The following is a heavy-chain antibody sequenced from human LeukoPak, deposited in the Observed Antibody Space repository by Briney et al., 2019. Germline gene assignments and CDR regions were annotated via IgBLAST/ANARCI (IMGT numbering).Heavy chain of an antibody. CDR1: GFTFSSFS. D-gene: IGHD3-10*01. CDR2: IKSKGDGETT. J-gene: IGHJ4*02. Sequence: GGSLRLSCAASGFTFSSFSMNWVRQAPGMGLEWVGRIKSKGDGETTDYAAPVKGRFTISRDNSKNTLYLQMNSLRAEDTAVYYCARDPYYYGSGSYPDYWGQGTLVTVSS. V-gene: IGHV3-15*01. CDR3: ARDPYYYGSGSYPDY.